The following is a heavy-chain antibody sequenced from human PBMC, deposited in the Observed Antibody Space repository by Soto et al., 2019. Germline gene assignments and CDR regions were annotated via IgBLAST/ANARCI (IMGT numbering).Heavy chain of an antibody. D-gene: IGHD3-10*01. CDR1: GGAFSSYA. CDR3: ARLTYYYGSGSYYRGSFDY. Sequence: ASVKVSCKASGGAFSSYAISWVRQAPGQGLEWMGGIIPIFGTANYAQKFQGRVTITADESTSTAYMELSSLRSEDTAVYYCARLTYYYGSGSYYRGSFDYWGQGTLVTVSS. CDR2: IIPIFGTA. V-gene: IGHV1-69*13. J-gene: IGHJ4*02.